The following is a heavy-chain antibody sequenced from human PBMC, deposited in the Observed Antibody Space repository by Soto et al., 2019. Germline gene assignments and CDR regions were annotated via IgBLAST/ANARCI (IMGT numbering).Heavy chain of an antibody. CDR1: GFSLTTSGVG. CDR3: ARRPVGFLNKFDP. J-gene: IGHJ5*02. V-gene: IGHV2-5*02. CDR2: VYWDDDK. D-gene: IGHD2-2*03. Sequence: QITLKESGPSLVKPTQTLTLTCTFSGFSLTTSGVGVDWIRQSPGKALEWLALVYWDDDKQYNPSLKRRLTSTKDTSKKQVVLTMTNMDPEDTATYYCARRPVGFLNKFDPWGQGILVTVSS.